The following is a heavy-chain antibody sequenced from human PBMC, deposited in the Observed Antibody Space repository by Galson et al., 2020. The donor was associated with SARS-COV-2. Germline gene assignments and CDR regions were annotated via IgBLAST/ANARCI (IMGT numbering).Heavy chain of an antibody. D-gene: IGHD3-16*01. Sequence: GESLKISCAASEFSIADSYMSWVRQAPGKGLEWITYINPSGNYAKYADSVKGRFTISRDNAKNSAYLQMDSLSGDDTGVYFCARDGGGEFTYYYYMDIWGKGTTVIVSS. CDR1: EFSIADSY. J-gene: IGHJ6*03. CDR2: INPSGNYA. CDR3: ARDGGGEFTYYYYMDI. V-gene: IGHV3-11*06.